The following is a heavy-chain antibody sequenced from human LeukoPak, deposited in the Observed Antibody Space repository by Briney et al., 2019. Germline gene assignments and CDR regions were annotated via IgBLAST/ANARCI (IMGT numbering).Heavy chain of an antibody. V-gene: IGHV4-59*11. CDR2: IYYSGST. D-gene: IGHD2-2*01. Sequence: SETLSLTCTVSGDSISSHYWSWIRQPPGKGLEWIGYIYYSGSTNYNPSLKSRVTISVDTSKNQFSLKLSSVTAADTAVYYCARDFYCSSTSCSDVWGKGTTVTVSS. J-gene: IGHJ6*04. CDR1: GDSISSHY. CDR3: ARDFYCSSTSCSDV.